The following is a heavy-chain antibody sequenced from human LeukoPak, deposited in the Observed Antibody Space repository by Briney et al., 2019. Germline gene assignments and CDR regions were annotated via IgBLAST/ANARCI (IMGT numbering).Heavy chain of an antibody. J-gene: IGHJ1*01. CDR2: ISSSGSTI. Sequence: GGSLRLSCAASGFTFSSYEMHWVRQAPGKGLEWVSYISSSGSTIYYAHSVKGRFTISRDNAKNSLSLQMNSLRAEDTAVYYCAREGPSGYDILTGPQYFQHWGQGTLVTVSS. V-gene: IGHV3-48*03. CDR3: AREGPSGYDILTGPQYFQH. D-gene: IGHD3-9*01. CDR1: GFTFSSYE.